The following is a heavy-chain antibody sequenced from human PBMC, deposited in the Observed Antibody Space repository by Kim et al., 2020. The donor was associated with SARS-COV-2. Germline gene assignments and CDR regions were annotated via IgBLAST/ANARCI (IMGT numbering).Heavy chain of an antibody. Sequence: SETLSLTCTVSGGSISSGGYYWSWIRQHPGKGLEWIGYIYYSGSTYYNPSLKSRVTISVDTSKNQFSLKLSSVTAADTAVYYCARDLVCSGGSCYPEGWFDPWGQGTLVTVSS. CDR3: ARDLVCSGGSCYPEGWFDP. V-gene: IGHV4-31*03. D-gene: IGHD2-15*01. CDR2: IYYSGST. J-gene: IGHJ5*02. CDR1: GGSISSGGYY.